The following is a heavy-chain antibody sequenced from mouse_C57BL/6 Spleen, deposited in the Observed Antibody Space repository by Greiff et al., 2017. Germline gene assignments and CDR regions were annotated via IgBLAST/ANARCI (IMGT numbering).Heavy chain of an antibody. Sequence: VQVVESGPELVKPGASVKISCKASGYAFSSSWMNWVKQRPGKGLEWIGRIYPGDGDTNYNGKFKGKATLTADKSSSTAYMQLSSLTSEDSAVYFCARDGSSYDWGQGTTLTVSS. CDR2: IYPGDGDT. D-gene: IGHD1-1*01. CDR3: ARDGSSYD. J-gene: IGHJ2*01. CDR1: GYAFSSSW. V-gene: IGHV1-82*01.